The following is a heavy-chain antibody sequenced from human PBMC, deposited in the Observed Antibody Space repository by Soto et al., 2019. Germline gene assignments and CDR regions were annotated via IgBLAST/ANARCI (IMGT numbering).Heavy chain of an antibody. V-gene: IGHV4-4*02. CDR3: ARDQGSDRGD. D-gene: IGHD6-25*01. CDR2: IHHSGST. J-gene: IGHJ4*02. Sequence: QVQLQESGPGLVRPSGTVSLTCAVSGGSISNGYWWSWVRQPPGKGLEWIGEIHHSGSTNYNPSLKSRVTMSVVPSKNLFSLTLHSVTAADTAFYYCARDQGSDRGDWGQGTLVSVSS. CDR1: GGSISNGYW.